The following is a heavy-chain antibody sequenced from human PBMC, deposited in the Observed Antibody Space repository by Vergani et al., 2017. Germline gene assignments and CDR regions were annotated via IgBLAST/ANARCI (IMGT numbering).Heavy chain of an antibody. CDR1: GFTFSSYS. Sequence: EVQLVESGGGLVQPGGSLRLSCAASGFTFSSYSMHWVRQAPGKGLEWVSYISSSSSTIYYADSVKGRFTISRDNAKNSLYLQMNSLRAEDTAVYYCARSGMQQQLVRYYFDYWGQGTLVTVSS. CDR3: ARSGMQQQLVRYYFDY. CDR2: ISSSSSTI. J-gene: IGHJ4*02. V-gene: IGHV3-48*01. D-gene: IGHD6-13*01.